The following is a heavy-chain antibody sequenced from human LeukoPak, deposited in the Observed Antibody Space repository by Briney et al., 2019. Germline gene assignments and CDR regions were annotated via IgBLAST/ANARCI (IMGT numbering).Heavy chain of an antibody. Sequence: ASVKVSCKASGYTFTSYYMHWVRQAPGQGLEWMGIINPSGGSTSYAQKFQGRVTMTRDMSTSTVYIELSSLRSEDTAVYYCARDQEGGSYLHWGQGTLVTVSS. J-gene: IGHJ4*02. CDR3: ARDQEGGSYLH. CDR2: INPSGGST. CDR1: GYTFTSYY. V-gene: IGHV1-46*01. D-gene: IGHD1-26*01.